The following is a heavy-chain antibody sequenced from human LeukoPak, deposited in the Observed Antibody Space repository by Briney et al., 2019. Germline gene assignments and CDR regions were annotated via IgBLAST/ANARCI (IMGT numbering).Heavy chain of an antibody. J-gene: IGHJ3*02. V-gene: IGHV4-4*07. CDR2: IYTSGST. CDR3: ARDRRKTYCSSTSCYSVDAFDI. D-gene: IGHD2-2*01. CDR1: GVSISSYY. Sequence: SETLSLTCAVSGVSISSYYWSWIRQPAGKGLEWIGRIYTSGSTNYNPSLKSRVTMSVDTSKNQFSLKLSSVTAADTAVYYCARDRRKTYCSSTSCYSVDAFDIWGQGTMVTVSS.